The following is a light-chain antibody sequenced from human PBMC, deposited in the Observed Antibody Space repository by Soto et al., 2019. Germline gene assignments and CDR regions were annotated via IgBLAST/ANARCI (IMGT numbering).Light chain of an antibody. V-gene: IGKV1-5*01. Sequence: DIQMTQSPSTVSAYVGDSVTITCRASQSISSRLAWYQQKPGKAPKFLVYDASNLESGVPSRFSGSGSGTEFTLTISSLQPDDFDTYYCQQYNSYYVTLGQGTKVDIK. CDR2: DAS. CDR1: QSISSR. CDR3: QQYNSYYVT. J-gene: IGKJ1*01.